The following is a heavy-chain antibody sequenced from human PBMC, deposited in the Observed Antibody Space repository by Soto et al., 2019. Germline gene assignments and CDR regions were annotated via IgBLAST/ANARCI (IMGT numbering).Heavy chain of an antibody. V-gene: IGHV3-23*01. Sequence: EVQLLESGGGLVQPGGSLRLSCAASGFTFSSYAMSWVRQAPGKGLEWVSGISGSGGSKQYADSVKGRFTISRDNXXNTLYLEMNSLRAEDTAVYYCASYVTGYYYYGMDVWGQGTTVTVSS. CDR3: ASYVTGYYYYGMDV. CDR2: ISGSGGSK. D-gene: IGHD5-18*01. J-gene: IGHJ6*02. CDR1: GFTFSSYA.